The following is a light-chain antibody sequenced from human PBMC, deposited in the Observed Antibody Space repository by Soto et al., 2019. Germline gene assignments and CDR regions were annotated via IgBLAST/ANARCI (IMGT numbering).Light chain of an antibody. CDR1: QSVSSSY. J-gene: IGKJ2*01. CDR2: GAS. V-gene: IGKV3-20*01. Sequence: EIVLTQSPGTLSLSPGERATLSCRASQSVSSSYLAWYQQKPGQAPRLLIYGASSRATGIPDRFSGSGSGTDFTLTISRLEPEDFAVYYCQQSQIFAQGTKLEI. CDR3: QQSQI.